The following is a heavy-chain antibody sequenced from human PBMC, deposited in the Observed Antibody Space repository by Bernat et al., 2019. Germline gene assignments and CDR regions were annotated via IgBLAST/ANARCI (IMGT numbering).Heavy chain of an antibody. Sequence: QVQLVESGGGVVQPGRSLRLSCAASGFTFSSYGMHWVRQAPGKGLEWVAVIWYDGSNKYYADSVKGRFTISRDNSKNTLYLQMNSLRAEDTAVYYCARAGQFDGDSADYWGQGTLVTVSS. D-gene: IGHD3-10*01. V-gene: IGHV3-33*01. J-gene: IGHJ4*02. CDR3: ARAGQFDGDSADY. CDR2: IWYDGSNK. CDR1: GFTFSSYG.